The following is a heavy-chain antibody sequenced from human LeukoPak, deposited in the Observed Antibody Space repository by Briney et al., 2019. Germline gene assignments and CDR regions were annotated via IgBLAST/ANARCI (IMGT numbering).Heavy chain of an antibody. J-gene: IGHJ5*02. CDR3: AIALMAGYYYGSGSHRHSKTPGGRSFDP. V-gene: IGHV4-39*07. D-gene: IGHD3-10*01. CDR1: GGSISSGSYY. Sequence: PSETLSLTCTVSGGSISSGSYYWGWIRQPPGTGLEWIGEINHSGSTNYNPSLKSRVTISVDTSKNQFSLKLSSVTAADTAVYYCAIALMAGYYYGSGSHRHSKTPGGRSFDPWGQGTLVTVSS. CDR2: INHSGST.